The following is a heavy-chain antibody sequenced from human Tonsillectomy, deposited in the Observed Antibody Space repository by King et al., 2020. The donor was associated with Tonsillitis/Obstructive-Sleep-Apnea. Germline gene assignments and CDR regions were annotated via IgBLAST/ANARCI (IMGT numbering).Heavy chain of an antibody. CDR2: ISWNSGSI. CDR1: GFTFDDYA. Sequence: DVQLVESGGGLVQPGNSLRLSCAASGFTFDDYAMHWVRQAPGKGLEWVSGISWNSGSIAYAGSVKGRFTISRDNAKKSLYLQMNSLSAEDTALYYCAKDIWGPFSGSFDIWGQGTMVTVSS. D-gene: IGHD3-16*01. J-gene: IGHJ3*02. CDR3: AKDIWGPFSGSFDI. V-gene: IGHV3-9*01.